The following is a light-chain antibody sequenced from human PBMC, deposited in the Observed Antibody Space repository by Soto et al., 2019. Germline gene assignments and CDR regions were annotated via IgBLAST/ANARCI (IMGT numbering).Light chain of an antibody. V-gene: IGKV3-15*01. CDR3: QQYNNWPPIT. CDR2: GAS. CDR1: QAINNN. Sequence: VLTQAPDTLSVSPGERATLSCRASQAINNNVAWYQLKDGQVPRLLIYGASTRAADVPARFSGGGSGTESTLTISSLQSEDFAEYHCQQYNNWPPITFGQGTRLEIK. J-gene: IGKJ5*01.